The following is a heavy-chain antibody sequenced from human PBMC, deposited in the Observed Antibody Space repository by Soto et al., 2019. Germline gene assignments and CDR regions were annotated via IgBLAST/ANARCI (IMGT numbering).Heavy chain of an antibody. Sequence: QVQLVESGGGVVQPGRSLRLSCAASGFTFSSYGMHWVRQAPGKGLEWVAVIWYDGSNKYYADSVKGRFTISRDNSKNTLYLQMNSLRAEDTAVYYCSRASAFLWFGEPRFDPLGQGTLVTVSS. J-gene: IGHJ5*02. CDR1: GFTFSSYG. D-gene: IGHD3-10*01. V-gene: IGHV3-33*01. CDR3: SRASAFLWFGEPRFDP. CDR2: IWYDGSNK.